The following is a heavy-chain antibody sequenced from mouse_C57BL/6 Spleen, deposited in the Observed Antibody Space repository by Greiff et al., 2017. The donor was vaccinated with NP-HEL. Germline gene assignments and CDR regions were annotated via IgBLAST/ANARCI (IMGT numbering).Heavy chain of an antibody. D-gene: IGHD1-1*01. Sequence: VQLQQPGAELVKPGASVKLSCKASGYTFTSYWMQWVKQRPGQGLEWIGEIDPSDSYTNYNQKFKGKATLTVDTSSSTAYMQLSSLTSEDSAVYYCARCPFITTVVAYYFDYWGQGTTLTVSS. V-gene: IGHV1-50*01. CDR2: IDPSDSYT. CDR3: ARCPFITTVVAYYFDY. J-gene: IGHJ2*01. CDR1: GYTFTSYW.